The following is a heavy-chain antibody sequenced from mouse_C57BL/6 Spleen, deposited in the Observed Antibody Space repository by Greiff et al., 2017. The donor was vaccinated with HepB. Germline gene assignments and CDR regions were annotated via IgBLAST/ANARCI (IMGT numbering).Heavy chain of an antibody. V-gene: IGHV1-47*01. D-gene: IGHD2-5*01. CDR3: ARGGYSSNYVFAY. J-gene: IGHJ3*01. CDR1: GYTFTTYP. CDR2: FHPYNDDT. Sequence: VQLQQSGAELVKPGASVKMSCKASGYTFTTYPIEWMKQNHGKSLEWIGNFHPYNDDTKYNEKFKGKATMTVEKSSSTVYLELSRLTSDDSAVYYCARGGYSSNYVFAYWGQGTLVTVSA.